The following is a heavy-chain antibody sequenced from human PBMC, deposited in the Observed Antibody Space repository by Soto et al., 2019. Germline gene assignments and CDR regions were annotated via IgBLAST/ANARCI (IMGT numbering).Heavy chain of an antibody. D-gene: IGHD5-12*01. J-gene: IGHJ4*02. V-gene: IGHV1-24*01. CDR3: ATDPRYSGYGFDH. CDR1: GYTLTELS. CDR2: FDPEDGET. Sequence: ASVKVSCKVSGYTLTELSMHWVRQAPGKGLEWMGGFDPEDGETIYAQKFQGRVTMTEDTSTDTAYMELSSLRSEDTAVYYCATDPRYSGYGFDHWGQATLLSVSS.